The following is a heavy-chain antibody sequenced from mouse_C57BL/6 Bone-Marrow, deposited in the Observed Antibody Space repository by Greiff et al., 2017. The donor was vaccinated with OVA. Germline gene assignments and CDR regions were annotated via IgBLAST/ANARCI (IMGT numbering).Heavy chain of an antibody. Sequence: DVQLVESGGGLVQPGGSLKLSCAASGFTFSDYYMYWVRQTPEKRLEWVAYISNGGGSTYYPDTVKGRFTISRDNAKNTLYLQMSRLKSEDTAMYYCASLFITTVGQGMDYWGQGTSVTVSS. D-gene: IGHD1-1*01. CDR3: ASLFITTVGQGMDY. V-gene: IGHV5-12*01. J-gene: IGHJ4*01. CDR1: GFTFSDYY. CDR2: ISNGGGST.